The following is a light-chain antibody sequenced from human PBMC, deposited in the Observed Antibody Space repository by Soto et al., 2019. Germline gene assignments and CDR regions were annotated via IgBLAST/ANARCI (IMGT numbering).Light chain of an antibody. CDR2: GAS. Sequence: EIVLTQSPGTLSLSPGERATLSCRASQSVSSSYLAWYQQKPGLAPRLLIYGASSRATGIPDRFSGSGSGADFTLIISRLEPEDFAVYYCQHYGGSPPVTFGQGTKLEIK. CDR3: QHYGGSPPVT. J-gene: IGKJ2*01. V-gene: IGKV3-20*01. CDR1: QSVSSSY.